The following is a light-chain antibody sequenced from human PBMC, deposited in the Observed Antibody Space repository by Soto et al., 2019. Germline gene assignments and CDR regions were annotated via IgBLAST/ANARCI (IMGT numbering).Light chain of an antibody. CDR2: GAS. J-gene: IGKJ4*02. Sequence: EIVMTQSPATLSVSPAERATLSCRASQSLSSNLAWYQRKPGQAPRLLIYGASTMATGIPARFSGSGSGTEFTLAISTLQSEDFVVYYCKEYNDWPALAFGGGIKVEIK. CDR3: KEYNDWPALA. V-gene: IGKV3-15*01. CDR1: QSLSSN.